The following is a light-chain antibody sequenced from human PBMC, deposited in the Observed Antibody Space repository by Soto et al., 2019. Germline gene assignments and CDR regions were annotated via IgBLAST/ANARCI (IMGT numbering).Light chain of an antibody. J-gene: IGLJ2*01. CDR3: QSYDSRLSGSV. CDR1: SSNIGAGYD. Sequence: QAVLTQPPSVPGAPGQRVTISCTGSSSNIGAGYDVHWYQQLPGTAPKLLIYGNSNRPSGVPDRFSGSKSGTSASLAITGLQAEDEADYYCQSYDSRLSGSVFGGGTKLTVL. CDR2: GNS. V-gene: IGLV1-40*01.